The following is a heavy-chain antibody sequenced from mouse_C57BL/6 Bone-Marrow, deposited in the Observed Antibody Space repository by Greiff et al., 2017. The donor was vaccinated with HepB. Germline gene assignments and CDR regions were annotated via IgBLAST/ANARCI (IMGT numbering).Heavy chain of an antibody. CDR1: GYSITSGYY. CDR2: ISYDGSN. V-gene: IGHV3-6*01. J-gene: IGHJ4*01. CDR3: ARERGYYYGSHYAMDY. D-gene: IGHD1-1*01. Sequence: EVKLMESGPGLVKPSQSLSLTCSVTGYSITSGYYWNWIRQFPGNKLEWMGYISYDGSNNYNPSLKNRISITRDTSKNQFFLKLNSVTTEDTATYYCARERGYYYGSHYAMDYWGQGTSVTVSS.